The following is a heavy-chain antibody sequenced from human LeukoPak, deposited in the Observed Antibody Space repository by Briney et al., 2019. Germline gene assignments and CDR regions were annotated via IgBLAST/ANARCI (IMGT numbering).Heavy chain of an antibody. Sequence: ASVTVSCAAFGFTLTAYYVHWFRQAHGQGLEWLGWINPTTGHTKNAEKLQGRVTMTRDTPITTVYMELNRMRSDDTATYYCARGGSAMVDLWGQGTLVSVSS. CDR2: INPTTGHT. CDR3: ARGGSAMVDL. V-gene: IGHV1-2*02. CDR1: GFTLTAYY. J-gene: IGHJ5*02. D-gene: IGHD3-10*01.